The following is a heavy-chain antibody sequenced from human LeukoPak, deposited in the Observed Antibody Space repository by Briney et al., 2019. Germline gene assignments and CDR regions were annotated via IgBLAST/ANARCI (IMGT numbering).Heavy chain of an antibody. CDR3: AGREGRTRSGCLFDY. D-gene: IGHD1/OR15-1a*01. CDR2: INHSGST. J-gene: IGHJ4*02. CDR1: GGSFSSYY. Sequence: PSETLSLTCAVYGGSFSSYYWSWIRQPPGKGLEWIGEINHSGSTNYNPYLTSRVTIFVNTNNNHTSLKLSYVTAADTAVYYYAGREGRTRSGCLFDYWGQGTLVTVSS. V-gene: IGHV4-34*01.